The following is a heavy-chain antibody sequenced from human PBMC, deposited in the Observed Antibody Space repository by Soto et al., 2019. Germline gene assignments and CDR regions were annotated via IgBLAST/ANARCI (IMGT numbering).Heavy chain of an antibody. D-gene: IGHD6-19*01. CDR3: ARDGGGQWLVRTNWFEP. Sequence: SETLSLTCAVSGYSISSGYYWGWIRQPPGKGLEWIGSIYHSGSTYYNPSLKSRVTISVDTSKNQFSLKLSSVTAADTAVYYCARDGGGQWLVRTNWFEPWGQGTLVTVSS. J-gene: IGHJ5*02. V-gene: IGHV4-38-2*02. CDR1: GYSISSGYY. CDR2: IYHSGST.